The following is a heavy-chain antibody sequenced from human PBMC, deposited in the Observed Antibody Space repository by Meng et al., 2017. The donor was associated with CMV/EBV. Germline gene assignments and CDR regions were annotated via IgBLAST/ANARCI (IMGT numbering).Heavy chain of an antibody. CDR3: AKDFPKGRADYGSGLYYYYGMDV. Sequence: GESLKISCAASGFTFSSYEMNWVRQAPGKGLEWISYISSSGDVEFYADSVKGRFTISRDNAKNSLYLQMNSLRAEDTAVYYCAKDFPKGRADYGSGLYYYYGMDVWGQGTTVTVSS. V-gene: IGHV3-48*03. J-gene: IGHJ6*02. CDR1: GFTFSSYE. CDR2: ISSSGDVE. D-gene: IGHD3-10*01.